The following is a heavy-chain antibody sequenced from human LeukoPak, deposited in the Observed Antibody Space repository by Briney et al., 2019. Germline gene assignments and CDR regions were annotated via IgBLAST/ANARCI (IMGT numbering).Heavy chain of an antibody. V-gene: IGHV4-34*01. Sequence: SETLSLTCAVYGGSFSGYYWSWIRQPPGKGLEWIGEINHSGSTNYNPSLKSRVAISVDTSRNQFSLRLTSVTAADTAIFYCARGGLFAFDIWGQGTTAIVSS. CDR1: GGSFSGYY. CDR2: INHSGST. CDR3: ARGGLFAFDI. J-gene: IGHJ3*02.